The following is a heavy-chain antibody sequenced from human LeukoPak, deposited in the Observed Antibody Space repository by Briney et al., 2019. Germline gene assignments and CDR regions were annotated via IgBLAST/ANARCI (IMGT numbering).Heavy chain of an antibody. CDR2: LYTSGNT. CDR1: GGSISNGIYY. CDR3: AREGLRIEAAGTCFDY. D-gene: IGHD6-13*01. J-gene: IGHJ4*02. V-gene: IGHV4-61*02. Sequence: SETLSLTCTVSGGSISNGIYYWGWVRQPAGKGLEWIGRLYTSGNTRYNPSLKSRVTISKDTSKNQFSLELKSVTAADTAVYYCAREGLRIEAAGTCFDYWGQGTLVTVSS.